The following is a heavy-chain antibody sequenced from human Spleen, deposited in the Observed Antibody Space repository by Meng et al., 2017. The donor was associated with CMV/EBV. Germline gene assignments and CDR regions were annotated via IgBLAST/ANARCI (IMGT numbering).Heavy chain of an antibody. V-gene: IGHV1-18*01. D-gene: IGHD3-22*01. J-gene: IGHJ5*02. Sequence: ASVKVSCKASGYTFTHYGISWVRQAPGQGLEWIGWIGAYNDNTNYAQNLQGRVTMTTDISTRTAYMELRSLRSDDTAVYFCARYRNYYDPENWFDPWGQGTQVTVSS. CDR2: IGAYNDNT. CDR3: ARYRNYYDPENWFDP. CDR1: GYTFTHYG.